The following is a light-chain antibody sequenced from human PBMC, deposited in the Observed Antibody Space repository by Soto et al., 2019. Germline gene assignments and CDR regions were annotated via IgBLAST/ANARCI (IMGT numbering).Light chain of an antibody. CDR2: GAS. J-gene: IGKJ2*01. CDR3: QQYGLSPRMYT. CDR1: QSVSSSY. Sequence: EIVLTQSPGTLSLSPGERATLSCRASQSVSSSYLAWYKQKPGQPPRLLIYGASSRATGIPDRFSGSGSGTDFTLTISRLEPEDFAGYYCQQYGLSPRMYTFGQGTKLEF. V-gene: IGKV3-20*01.